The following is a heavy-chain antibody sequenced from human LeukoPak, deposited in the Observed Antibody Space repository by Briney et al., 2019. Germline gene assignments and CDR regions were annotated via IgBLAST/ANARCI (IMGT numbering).Heavy chain of an antibody. D-gene: IGHD1-14*01. V-gene: IGHV4-59*12. CDR2: IYYSGST. Sequence: SETLSLTCTVSGGSISSYYWSWIRQPPGKGLEWIGYIYYSGSTNYNPSLKSRVTISVDTSKNQFSLKLSSVTAADTAVYYCARQGGITGGSLGYWYFDLWGRGTLVTVSS. CDR1: GGSISSYY. J-gene: IGHJ2*01. CDR3: ARQGGITGGSLGYWYFDL.